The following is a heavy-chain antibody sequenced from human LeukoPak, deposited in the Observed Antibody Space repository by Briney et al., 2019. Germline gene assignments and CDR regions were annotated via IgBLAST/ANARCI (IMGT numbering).Heavy chain of an antibody. J-gene: IGHJ6*02. CDR1: GGTFSSYA. Sequence: SVKVSCKAPGGTFSSYAISWVRQAPGQGLEWMGRIIPILGIANYAQKFQGRVTITADKSTSTAYMELSSLRSEDTAVYYCARTGFSSGWHAKAFYYYGMDVWGQGTTVTVSS. D-gene: IGHD6-19*01. CDR2: IIPILGIA. V-gene: IGHV1-69*04. CDR3: ARTGFSSGWHAKAFYYYGMDV.